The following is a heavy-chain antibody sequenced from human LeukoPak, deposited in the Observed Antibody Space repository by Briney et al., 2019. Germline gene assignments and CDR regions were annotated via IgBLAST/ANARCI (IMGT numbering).Heavy chain of an antibody. Sequence: PGGSLRLSCAASGFTFSSYAMSWVRQAPGKGLEWVSYISSSSSSTHYADSVKGRFTISRDNAKNSLYLQMNSLRAEDTAVYYCARDDVGYFDYWGQGTLVTVSS. CDR3: ARDDVGYFDY. CDR2: ISSSSSST. V-gene: IGHV3-48*01. CDR1: GFTFSSYA. D-gene: IGHD1-26*01. J-gene: IGHJ4*02.